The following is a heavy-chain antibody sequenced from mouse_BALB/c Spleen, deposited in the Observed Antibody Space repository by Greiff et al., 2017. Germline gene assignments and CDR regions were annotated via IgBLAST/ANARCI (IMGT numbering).Heavy chain of an antibody. D-gene: IGHD1-1*01. J-gene: IGHJ2*01. V-gene: IGHV14-1*02. CDR1: GFNIKDYY. Sequence: EVQLQQSGAELVRPGALVKLSCKASGFNIKDYYMHWVKQRPEQGLEWIGWIDPENGNTIYDPKFQGKASITADTSSNTAYLQLSSLTSEDTAVYYGARWGDGSSPLYFDYWGQGTTLTVSS. CDR2: IDPENGNT. CDR3: ARWGDGSSPLYFDY.